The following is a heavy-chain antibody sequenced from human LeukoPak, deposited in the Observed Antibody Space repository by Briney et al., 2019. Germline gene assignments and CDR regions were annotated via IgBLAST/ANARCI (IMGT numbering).Heavy chain of an antibody. J-gene: IGHJ4*02. D-gene: IGHD1-26*01. V-gene: IGHV1-24*01. CDR2: FDPEDGET. CDR1: GYTLTELS. Sequence: ASVKVSCKVSGYTLTELSMHWVRQAPGKGLEWMGGFDPEDGETIYAQKFQGRVTMTEDTSTDTAYMELSSLRSEDTAVYYCATGQAGGGATPYWGKGTLVTVSS. CDR3: ATGQAGGGATPY.